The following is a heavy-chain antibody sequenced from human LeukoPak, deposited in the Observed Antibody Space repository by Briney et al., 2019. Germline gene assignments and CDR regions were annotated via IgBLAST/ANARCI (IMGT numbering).Heavy chain of an antibody. CDR2: IYYSGST. Sequence: SETLSLTCTVSGGSISSSSYYWGWIRQPPGKGLEWIGYIYYSGSTNYNPSLKSRVTISVDTSKNQFSLKLSSVTAADTAVYYCARAVGSGSFQTYYYYMDVWGKGTTVTISS. CDR3: ARAVGSGSFQTYYYYMDV. CDR1: GGSISSSSYY. J-gene: IGHJ6*03. V-gene: IGHV4-61*05. D-gene: IGHD3-10*01.